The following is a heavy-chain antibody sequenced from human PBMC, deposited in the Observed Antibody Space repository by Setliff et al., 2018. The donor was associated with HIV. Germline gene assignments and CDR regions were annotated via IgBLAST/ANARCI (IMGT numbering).Heavy chain of an antibody. J-gene: IGHJ4*02. D-gene: IGHD6-13*01. Sequence: PEETLSLTCTVSDASISSHYWSWIRQPPGKGLEWIAYIYYSGSTSYNPSLKSRVTVSIDTSKNQFSLKLNSVTAADTAVYYCARAGYNSRPYYFDYWVQGTLVTVSS. CDR3: ARAGYNSRPYYFDY. CDR1: DASISSHY. V-gene: IGHV4-59*11. CDR2: IYYSGST.